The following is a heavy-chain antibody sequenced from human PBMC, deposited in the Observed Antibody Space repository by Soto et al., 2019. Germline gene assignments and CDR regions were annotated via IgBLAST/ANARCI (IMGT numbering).Heavy chain of an antibody. CDR2: INPNSGGT. CDR1: GYTFTGYY. J-gene: IGHJ4*02. CDR3: AREVGDCSSTSCYFDY. D-gene: IGHD2-2*01. V-gene: IGHV1-2*04. Sequence: QVQLVQSGAEVKKPGASVKVSCKASGYTFTGYYMHWVRQAPGQGLEWMGWINPNSGGTNYAQKFQGWVTMTGDTSISTAYMELSRLRSDDTAVYYCAREVGDCSSTSCYFDYWGQGTLVTVSS.